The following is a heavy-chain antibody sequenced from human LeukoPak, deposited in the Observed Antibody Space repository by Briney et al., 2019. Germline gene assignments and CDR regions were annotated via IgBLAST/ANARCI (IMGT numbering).Heavy chain of an antibody. CDR2: IYYSGST. D-gene: IGHD6-6*01. CDR1: GGSISSGDYY. J-gene: IGHJ4*02. CDR3: ARIAARSFDY. Sequence: SETLSLTCTVSGGSISSGDYYWSWIRQPPGKGLEWIGYIYYSGSTYYNPSLKSRVTISVDTSKNQFSLKLSSVTAADTAVYYCARIAARSFDYWGQGTLVTVPS. V-gene: IGHV4-30-4*01.